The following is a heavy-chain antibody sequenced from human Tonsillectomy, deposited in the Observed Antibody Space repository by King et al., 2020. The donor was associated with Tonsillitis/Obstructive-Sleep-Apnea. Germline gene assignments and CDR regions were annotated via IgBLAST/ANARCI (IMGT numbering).Heavy chain of an antibody. J-gene: IGHJ4*02. CDR1: GFSLSTSGVG. D-gene: IGHD3-10*01. CDR2: IYWDDDK. CDR3: ARSQLLYGSGSYSDY. Sequence: ITLKESGPTLVKPTQTLTLTCTFSGFSLSTSGVGVGWIRQPPGKALEWLALIYWDDDKRYSPSLKSRLTITKDTSKNQVVLTMTNMDPVDTATSYCARSQLLYGSGSYSDYWGQGTLVTVSS. V-gene: IGHV2-5*02.